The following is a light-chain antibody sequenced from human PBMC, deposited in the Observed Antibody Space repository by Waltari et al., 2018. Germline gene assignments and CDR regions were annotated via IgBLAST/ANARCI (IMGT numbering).Light chain of an antibody. V-gene: IGKV3-20*01. CDR1: QSVTRA. J-gene: IGKJ1*01. Sequence: IVFTPSPGPLALVPGESATPSCRTSQSVTRALAWYQQKPGQAPKLLIYGASNRATGIPDRFSGSGSGTDFSLTISSLEPEDFAVYYCQHYLRLPVTFGQGTKVEVK. CDR2: GAS. CDR3: QHYLRLPVT.